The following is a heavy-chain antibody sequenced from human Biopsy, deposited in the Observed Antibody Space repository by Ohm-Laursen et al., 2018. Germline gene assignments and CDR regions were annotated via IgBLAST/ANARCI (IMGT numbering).Heavy chain of an antibody. V-gene: IGHV4-4*07. J-gene: IGHJ3*01. D-gene: IGHD3-16*01. CDR3: AREDEGLLRALDP. Sequence: SDTLSLTCTASGASMTGYFWTWVRQPAGKGLEWIGHIYTIGDTTYNPSLESRVTMSLDTSKNQFSLKMTSLTAADTAVYFCAREDEGLLRALDPWGQGTMVTVSS. CDR2: IYTIGDT. CDR1: GASMTGYF.